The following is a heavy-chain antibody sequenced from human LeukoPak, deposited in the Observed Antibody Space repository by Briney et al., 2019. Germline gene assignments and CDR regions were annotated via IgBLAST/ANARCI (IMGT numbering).Heavy chain of an antibody. CDR1: GGSISSYY. J-gene: IGHJ5*02. Sequence: SETLSLXCTVSGGSISSYYWTWIRQPAGKGLEWIGRIYPSGGTNYNPSLKSRVTMSVDTSKNQFSLKLSSVTAADTAVYYCARLITMVRGVTVDDWFDPWGQGTLVTVSS. D-gene: IGHD3-10*01. CDR2: IYPSGGT. V-gene: IGHV4-4*07. CDR3: ARLITMVRGVTVDDWFDP.